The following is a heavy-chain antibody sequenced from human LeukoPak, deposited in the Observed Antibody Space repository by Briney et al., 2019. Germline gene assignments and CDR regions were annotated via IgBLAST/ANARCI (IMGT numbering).Heavy chain of an antibody. Sequence: PSETLSLTCAVSGGSISSSNWWSWVRQPPGKGLEWIGEIYHSGSTNYNPSLKSRVTISVDTSKNQFSLKLSSVTTADTAVYYCAGCITPDAFDIWGQGTMVTVSS. V-gene: IGHV4-4*02. CDR1: GGSISSSNW. D-gene: IGHD3-3*01. CDR2: IYHSGST. J-gene: IGHJ3*02. CDR3: AGCITPDAFDI.